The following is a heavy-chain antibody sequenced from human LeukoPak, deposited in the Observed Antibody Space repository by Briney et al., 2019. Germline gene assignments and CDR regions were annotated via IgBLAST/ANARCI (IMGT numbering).Heavy chain of an antibody. CDR3: ARRRGMGSLDY. J-gene: IGHJ4*02. Sequence: GGSLRLSCAASGFTFSSYAMSWVRQAPGKGLEWVSAISGSGGSTYYADSVKGRFTISRDNSKNTLYPQMNSLRAEDTAVYYCARRRGMGSLDYWGQGTLVTVSS. CDR2: ISGSGGST. V-gene: IGHV3-23*01. CDR1: GFTFSSYA. D-gene: IGHD2-8*01.